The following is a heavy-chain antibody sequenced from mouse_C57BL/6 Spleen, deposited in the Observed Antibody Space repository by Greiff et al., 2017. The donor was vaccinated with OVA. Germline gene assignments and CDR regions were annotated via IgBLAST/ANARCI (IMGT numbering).Heavy chain of an antibody. J-gene: IGHJ4*01. CDR3: ARRGTVVDYAMDY. CDR1: GYTFTSYG. D-gene: IGHD1-1*01. CDR2: IYPRSGNT. V-gene: IGHV1-81*01. Sequence: QVQLKESGAELARPGASVKLSCKASGYTFTSYGISWVKQRTGQGLEWIGEIYPRSGNTYYNEKFKGKATLTADKSSSTAYMELRSLTSEDSAVYFCARRGTVVDYAMDYWGQGTSVTVSS.